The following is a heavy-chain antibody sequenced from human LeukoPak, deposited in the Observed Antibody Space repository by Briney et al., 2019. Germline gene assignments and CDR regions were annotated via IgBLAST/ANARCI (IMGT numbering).Heavy chain of an antibody. CDR1: GFTFSAYW. J-gene: IGHJ4*02. V-gene: IGHV3-74*01. D-gene: IGHD6-6*01. Sequence: GGSLRLSCAASGFTFSAYWMHWVRQAPGKGLVWVSRINSDGFSIAYADSVKGRFTISRDNAKNSLYLQMNSLRAEDTAVYYCARVNWQLIQWGAFDYWGQGTLVTVSS. CDR2: INSDGFSI. CDR3: ARVNWQLIQWGAFDY.